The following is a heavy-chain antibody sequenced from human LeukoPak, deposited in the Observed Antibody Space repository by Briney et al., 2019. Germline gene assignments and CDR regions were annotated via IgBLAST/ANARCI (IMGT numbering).Heavy chain of an antibody. V-gene: IGHV3-30*18. D-gene: IGHD3-22*01. CDR1: GFTFSSYA. CDR2: ISYDGSNK. J-gene: IGHJ4*02. Sequence: GGSLRLSCAASGFTFSSYAMSWVRQAPGKGLEWVAVISYDGSNKYYADSVKGRFTISRDNSKNTLYLQMNSLRAEDTAVYYCAKEGITMIVVVTLPDYWGQGTLVTVSS. CDR3: AKEGITMIVVVTLPDY.